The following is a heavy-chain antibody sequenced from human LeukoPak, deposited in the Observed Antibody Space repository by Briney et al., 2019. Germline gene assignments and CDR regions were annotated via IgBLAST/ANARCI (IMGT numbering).Heavy chain of an antibody. V-gene: IGHV1-2*02. D-gene: IGHD3-3*01. Sequence: ASVKVSFKASGYTFTGYYMHWVRQAPGQGLEWMGWINPNSGGTNYAQKFQGRVTMTRDTSISTAYMELSRLRSDDTAVYYCARDAYYDFWSGYYDYYYYYMDVWGKGTTVTVPS. CDR1: GYTFTGYY. CDR3: ARDAYYDFWSGYYDYYYYYMDV. J-gene: IGHJ6*03. CDR2: INPNSGGT.